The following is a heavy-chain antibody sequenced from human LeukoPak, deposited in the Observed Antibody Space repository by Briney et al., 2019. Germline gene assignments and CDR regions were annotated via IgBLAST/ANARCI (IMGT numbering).Heavy chain of an antibody. D-gene: IGHD6-19*01. Sequence: GGSLRLSCAASGFTFSNAWMSWGRQAPGKGLEWGSYISSSSSTIYYADSVKGRFTISRDNAKNSLYLQMNSLRDEDTAVYYCARDLVSSGHAFDYWGQGTLVTVSS. J-gene: IGHJ4*02. CDR3: ARDLVSSGHAFDY. CDR2: ISSSSSTI. V-gene: IGHV3-48*02. CDR1: GFTFSNAW.